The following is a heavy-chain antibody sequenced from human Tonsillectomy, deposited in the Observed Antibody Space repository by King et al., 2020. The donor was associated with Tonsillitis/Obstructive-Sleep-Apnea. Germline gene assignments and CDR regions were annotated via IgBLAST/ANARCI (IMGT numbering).Heavy chain of an antibody. Sequence: VQLVESGGGVVQPGRSLRLSCAASGFTFNNYPMHWVRQAPGKGLEWVAVISYDGSNKYYADSVKGRFPISRDNSKNTLFLLMNTLRAEDTAVYYCVRYGVNAFDIWGQGTMVTVSS. V-gene: IGHV3-30*04. D-gene: IGHD4-17*01. CDR2: ISYDGSNK. CDR1: GFTFNNYP. J-gene: IGHJ3*02. CDR3: VRYGVNAFDI.